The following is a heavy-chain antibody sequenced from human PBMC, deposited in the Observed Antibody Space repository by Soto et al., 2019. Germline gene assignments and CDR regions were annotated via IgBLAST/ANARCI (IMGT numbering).Heavy chain of an antibody. CDR1: GFTFSDYV. Sequence: EVLLLESGGDSVQPGGSLRLSCIGSGFTFSDYVMSWVRQVPGKGLEWVSSISDGGERTDYRDSVRGWFTISRDNARFTHHLQMNSLGVDDTATYFCARDRSTDFGLDVWGQGTTVTVSS. J-gene: IGHJ6*02. CDR2: ISDGGERT. V-gene: IGHV3-23*01. D-gene: IGHD3-3*01. CDR3: ARDRSTDFGLDV.